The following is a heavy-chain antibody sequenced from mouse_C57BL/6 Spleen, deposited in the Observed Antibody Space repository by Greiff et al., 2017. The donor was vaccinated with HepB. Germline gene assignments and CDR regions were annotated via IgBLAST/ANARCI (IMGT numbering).Heavy chain of an antibody. V-gene: IGHV1-18*01. CDR2: INPNNGGT. CDR1: GYTFTDYN. J-gene: IGHJ3*01. D-gene: IGHD2-5*01. CDR3: ARWGYYRNYVGFAY. Sequence: EVQLQQSGPELVKPGASVKIPCKASGYTFTDYNMDWVKQSHGKSLEWIGDINPNNGGTIYNQKFKGKATLTVDKSSSTAYMGLRILTSEDTAVYYCARWGYYRNYVGFAYWGQGTLVTVSA.